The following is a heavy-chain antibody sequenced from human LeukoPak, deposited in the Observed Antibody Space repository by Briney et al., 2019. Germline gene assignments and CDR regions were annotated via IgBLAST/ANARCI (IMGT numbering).Heavy chain of an antibody. V-gene: IGHV4-39*07. CDR3: ASAPNWAYLDY. Sequence: PSETLSLTCTVSGGSISSSSYYWGWIRQPPGKGLEWIGSIYYSGSTYYNPSLKSRVTISVDTSKNQFSLKLSSVTAADTAMYYCASAPNWAYLDYWGQGTLVTVSS. D-gene: IGHD7-27*01. CDR1: GGSISSSSYY. J-gene: IGHJ4*02. CDR2: IYYSGST.